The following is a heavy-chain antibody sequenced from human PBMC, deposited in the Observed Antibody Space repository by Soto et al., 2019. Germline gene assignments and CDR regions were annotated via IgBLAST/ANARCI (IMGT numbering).Heavy chain of an antibody. V-gene: IGHV1-24*01. J-gene: IGHJ5*02. CDR1: GYTLTELS. CDR2: FDPEDGET. Sequence: ASVKVSCKVSGYTLTELSMHWVRQAPGKGLEWMGGFDPEDGETIYAQKFQGRVTMTEDTSTDTAYMELSSLRSEDTAVYYCATYDSSGPDLYNWFDPWGQGTLVTVSS. D-gene: IGHD3-22*01. CDR3: ATYDSSGPDLYNWFDP.